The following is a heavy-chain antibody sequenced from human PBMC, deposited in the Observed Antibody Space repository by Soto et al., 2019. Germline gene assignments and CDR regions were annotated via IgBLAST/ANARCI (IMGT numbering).Heavy chain of an antibody. Sequence: GGSLRLSCAASGFTFSDYYMSWIRQAPGKGLEWVSYISSSSSYTNYADSVKGRFTISRDNAKNSLYLQMNSLRAEDTAVYYCARGGDYDFWSGPNWFDPWGQGTLVTVS. CDR2: ISSSSSYT. CDR3: ARGGDYDFWSGPNWFDP. CDR1: GFTFSDYY. V-gene: IGHV3-11*06. J-gene: IGHJ5*02. D-gene: IGHD3-3*01.